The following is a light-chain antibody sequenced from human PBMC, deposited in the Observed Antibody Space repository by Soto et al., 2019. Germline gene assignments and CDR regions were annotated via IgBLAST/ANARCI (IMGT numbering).Light chain of an antibody. J-gene: IGLJ2*01. V-gene: IGLV1-40*01. CDR1: SSNIGADYD. CDR2: INN. CDR3: QSYDSSLSDSRV. Sequence: QSVLTQPPSVSGAPGQRITISCTGSSSNIGADYDVHWYQQLPGTAPKLLISINNNRPSGIPNRFSGSRSGTSASLAITGLQAEDEADYYCQSYDSSLSDSRVFGGGTKLTVL.